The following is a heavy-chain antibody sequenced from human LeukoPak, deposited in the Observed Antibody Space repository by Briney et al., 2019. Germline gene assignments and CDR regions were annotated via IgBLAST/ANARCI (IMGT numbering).Heavy chain of an antibody. CDR3: TRNTVAAAGDD. Sequence: GRTLSLSRAISGFTFSTFWMTWVPQAPGTGLQWGDNINQYGSEKCYVDSVKGRFTISRDNTKNSLFLQMNSLRADDTALYYCTRNTVAAAGDDWGQGTLVTVSS. CDR2: INQYGSEK. D-gene: IGHD6-13*01. J-gene: IGHJ4*02. V-gene: IGHV3-7*01. CDR1: GFTFSTFW.